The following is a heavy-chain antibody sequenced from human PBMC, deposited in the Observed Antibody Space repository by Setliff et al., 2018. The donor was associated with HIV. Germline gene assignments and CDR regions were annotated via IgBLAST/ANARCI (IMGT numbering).Heavy chain of an antibody. CDR2: IHPADSNT. V-gene: IGHV5-51*01. CDR1: GYSFTSYW. J-gene: IGHJ6*02. Sequence: GESLKISCKGSGYSFTSYWIGWVRQMPGKGLEWMGIIHPADSNTRYSPSFQGQVTISVDKSITTAYLQWSSLKASDTATYYCASAITVAAGRSHSYYAMDVWGHGTTVTVSS. D-gene: IGHD1-20*01. CDR3: ASAITVAAGRSHSYYAMDV.